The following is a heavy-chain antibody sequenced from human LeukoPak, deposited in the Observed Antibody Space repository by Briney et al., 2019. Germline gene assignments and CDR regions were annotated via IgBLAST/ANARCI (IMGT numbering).Heavy chain of an antibody. CDR3: ASGGGKGIVATIIED. V-gene: IGHV4-4*02. CDR1: GGSIGSSNW. Sequence: PSGTLSLTCAVSGGSIGSSNWWSWVRQPPGKGLEWIGEIYHSGSTNYNPSLKSRVTISVDKSKNQFSLKLSSVTAADTAVYYCASGGGKGIVATIIEDWGQGTLVTVSS. J-gene: IGHJ4*02. D-gene: IGHD5-12*01. CDR2: IYHSGST.